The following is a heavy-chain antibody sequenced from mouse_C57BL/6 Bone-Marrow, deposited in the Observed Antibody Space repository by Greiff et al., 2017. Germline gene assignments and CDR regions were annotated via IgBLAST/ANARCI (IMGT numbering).Heavy chain of an antibody. V-gene: IGHV1-80*01. CDR3: ATPTIVTTRVGYYAMDY. J-gene: IGHJ4*01. D-gene: IGHD2-5*01. CDR2: IYPGDGDT. CDR1: GYAFSSYW. Sequence: VQLVESGAELVKPGASVKISCKASGYAFSSYWMNWVKQRPGKGLEWIGQIYPGDGDTNYNGKFKGKATLTADKSSSTAYMQLSSLTSEDSAVYFCATPTIVTTRVGYYAMDYWGQGTSVTVSS.